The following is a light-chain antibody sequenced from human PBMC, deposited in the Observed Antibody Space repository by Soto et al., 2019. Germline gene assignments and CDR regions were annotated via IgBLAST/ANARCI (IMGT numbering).Light chain of an antibody. Sequence: IVLTQSPATLSLSPGERATLSCRARQTVSTYLSWYQHKPGQAPRLLIYGASKRATGIPARFSGSGSGTDFTLTISSLEPEDSAVYYCHQRYNWLTFGGGTKVEIK. CDR1: QTVSTY. CDR2: GAS. J-gene: IGKJ4*01. V-gene: IGKV3-11*01. CDR3: HQRYNWLT.